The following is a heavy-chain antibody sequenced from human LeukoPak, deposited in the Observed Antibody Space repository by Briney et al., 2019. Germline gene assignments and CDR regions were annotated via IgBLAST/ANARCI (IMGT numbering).Heavy chain of an antibody. V-gene: IGHV1-69*13. J-gene: IGHJ4*02. CDR3: ARPAVAGLYYFDY. D-gene: IGHD6-19*01. Sequence: EASVKVSCKASGGTFSSYAISWVRQAPGQGLEWMGGIIPIFGTANYAQKFQGRVTITADESTSKAYMELSSLRSEDTAVYYCARPAVAGLYYFDYWGQGTLVTVSS. CDR1: GGTFSSYA. CDR2: IIPIFGTA.